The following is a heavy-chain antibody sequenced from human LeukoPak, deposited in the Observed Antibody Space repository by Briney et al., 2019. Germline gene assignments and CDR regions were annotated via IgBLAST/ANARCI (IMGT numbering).Heavy chain of an antibody. D-gene: IGHD1-26*01. Sequence: SETLSLTCTVSGGSISSSTYYWGWIRQPPGKGLEWIGSIYYSGSTYYNPSLKSRVTISVDTSKNQFSLKLSSVTAADTAVYYCARGLWELPYYFDYWGQGTLVTVSS. V-gene: IGHV4-39*07. CDR1: GGSISSSTYY. CDR3: ARGLWELPYYFDY. J-gene: IGHJ4*02. CDR2: IYYSGST.